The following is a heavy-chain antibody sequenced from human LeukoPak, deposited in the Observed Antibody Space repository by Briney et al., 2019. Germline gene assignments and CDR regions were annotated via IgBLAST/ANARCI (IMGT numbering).Heavy chain of an antibody. CDR1: GYTFTNYG. V-gene: IGHV1-18*01. CDR2: ISVYNANT. Sequence: ASVKVSCKTSGYTFTNYGITWVRQAPGQGLEWMGWISVYNANTKYAQKFQGRITMTTDTSTSTVYMELRSLRSDDAVVYYCARDVDISLWDYWGQGTLVTVSS. CDR3: ARDVDISLWDY. J-gene: IGHJ4*02. D-gene: IGHD3-9*01.